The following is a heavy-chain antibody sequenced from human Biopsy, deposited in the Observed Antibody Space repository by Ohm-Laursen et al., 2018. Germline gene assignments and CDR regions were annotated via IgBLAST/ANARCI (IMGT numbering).Heavy chain of an antibody. CDR3: AKDQGYYYDRSVYYYFDY. Sequence: SLRLSCTASGFTFDDYALHWVRQAPGKGLEWVSGISWNSGNIGYADSVKGRFTISRDNAKNSVYLQMNSLRAEDTAVYYCAKDQGYYYDRSVYYYFDYWGQGTLVTVSS. CDR2: ISWNSGNI. J-gene: IGHJ4*02. D-gene: IGHD3-22*01. CDR1: GFTFDDYA. V-gene: IGHV3-9*01.